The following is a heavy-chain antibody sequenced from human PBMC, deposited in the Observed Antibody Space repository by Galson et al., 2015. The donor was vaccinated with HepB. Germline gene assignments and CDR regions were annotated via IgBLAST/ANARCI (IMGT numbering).Heavy chain of an antibody. CDR1: GYTLTELS. CDR3: ATRGYYDSSSYYYYGMDV. CDR2: FDPEDGET. Sequence: SVKVSCKVSGYTLTELSMHWVRQAPGKGLEWMGGFDPEDGETIYAQKFQGRVTMTEDTSTDTAYMELSSLSSEATAVYYCATRGYYDSSSYYYYGMDVWGQGTTVTVSS. D-gene: IGHD3-22*01. V-gene: IGHV1-24*01. J-gene: IGHJ6*02.